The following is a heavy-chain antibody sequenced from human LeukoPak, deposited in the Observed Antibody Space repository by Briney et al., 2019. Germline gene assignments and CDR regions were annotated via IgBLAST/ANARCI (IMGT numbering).Heavy chain of an antibody. CDR2: ISGSGGST. J-gene: IGHJ4*02. V-gene: IGHV3-23*01. CDR3: ARDTTVTSLDY. CDR1: GFTFSSYA. D-gene: IGHD4-17*01. Sequence: GGSLRLSCAASGFTFSSYAMSWVRQAPGKGLEWVSAISGSGGSTYYADSVKGRFTISRDNAKNSLYLQMNSLRAEDTAVYYCARDTTVTSLDYWGQGTLVTVSS.